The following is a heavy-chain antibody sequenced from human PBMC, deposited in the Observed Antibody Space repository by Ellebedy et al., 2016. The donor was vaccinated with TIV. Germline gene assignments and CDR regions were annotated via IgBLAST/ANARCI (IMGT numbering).Heavy chain of an antibody. Sequence: GESLKISXAASGFIFSNFAMSWVRQAPGKGLEWVSAISHNAAITYYADSVKGRFTISRDNSRNTLYLQMNSLRAEDTAVYYCAKDRPGYSGVFAWGQGTLVTVSS. CDR1: GFIFSNFA. CDR3: AKDRPGYSGVFA. J-gene: IGHJ5*02. D-gene: IGHD5-18*01. V-gene: IGHV3-23*01. CDR2: ISHNAAIT.